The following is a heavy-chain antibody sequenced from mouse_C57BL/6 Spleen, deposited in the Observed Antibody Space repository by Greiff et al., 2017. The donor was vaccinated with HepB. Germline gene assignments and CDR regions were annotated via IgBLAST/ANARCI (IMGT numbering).Heavy chain of an antibody. CDR1: GYTFTSYW. CDR3: ARMDYSNYDYAMDY. Sequence: QVQLQQPGAELVKPGASVKLSCKASGYTFTSYWMHWVKQRPGQGLEWIGMIHPNSGSTNYNEKFKSKATLTVDKSSSTAYMQLSSLTSEDSAVYYCARMDYSNYDYAMDYWGQGTSVTVSS. V-gene: IGHV1-64*01. D-gene: IGHD2-5*01. CDR2: IHPNSGST. J-gene: IGHJ4*01.